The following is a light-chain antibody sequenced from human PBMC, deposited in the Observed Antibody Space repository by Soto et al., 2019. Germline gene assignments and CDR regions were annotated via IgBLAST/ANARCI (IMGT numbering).Light chain of an antibody. J-gene: IGLJ2*01. V-gene: IGLV2-18*02. Sequence: QSVLTQPPSVSGSPGQSVTISCTGTSSDVGSYNRVPWYQQPPGTAPKLMIYEVSNRPSGVPDRFSGSKSGNTASLTISGLQAEDEADYYCSSYTSSSTLVFGGGTKLTVL. CDR3: SSYTSSSTLV. CDR2: EVS. CDR1: SSDVGSYNR.